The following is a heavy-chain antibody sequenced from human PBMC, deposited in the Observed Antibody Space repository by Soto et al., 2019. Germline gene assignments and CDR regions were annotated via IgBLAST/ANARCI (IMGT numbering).Heavy chain of an antibody. Sequence: EVQLVESGGGLVQPGGSMKLSCAAAGFTFSGSAMHWVRQASGKGLEWVGRLRSKANSYATAYAESVKGRFTISRDDSKNTAYVQMIRLKTEDTCVKYCTCYPNYYDSSQREVDYWGPGALVTVSS. V-gene: IGHV3-73*02. CDR1: GFTFSGSA. CDR3: TCYPNYYDSSQREVDY. CDR2: LRSKANSYAT. J-gene: IGHJ4*02. D-gene: IGHD3-22*01.